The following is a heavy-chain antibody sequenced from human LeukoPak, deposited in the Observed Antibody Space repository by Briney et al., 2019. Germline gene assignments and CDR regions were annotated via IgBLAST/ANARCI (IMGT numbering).Heavy chain of an antibody. J-gene: IGHJ3*02. D-gene: IGHD4-17*01. CDR3: ARVWVYGDYDNDAFDI. CDR2: ISAYNGNT. Sequence: ASVKVSCKASGYTFTSYGISWVRQAPGQGLEWMGWISAYNGNTNYAQKLQGRVTMTTDTSTSTAYTELRSLRSDDTAVYYCARVWVYGDYDNDAFDIWGQGTMVTVSS. V-gene: IGHV1-18*01. CDR1: GYTFTSYG.